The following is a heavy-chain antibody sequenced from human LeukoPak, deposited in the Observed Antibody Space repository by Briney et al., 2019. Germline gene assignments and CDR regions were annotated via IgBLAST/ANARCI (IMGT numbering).Heavy chain of an antibody. CDR3: AIRTVTRDY. J-gene: IGHJ4*02. CDR2: MNPNSGNT. CDR1: GYTFTSYD. V-gene: IGHV1-8*01. Sequence: GAAVKVSCKASGYTFTSYDINWVRQATGQGLEWMGWMNPNSGNTGYAQKFQGTVTMTRNTSISTAYMKLSSLRSEDTAVYYCAIRTVTRDYWGQGTLVTVSS. D-gene: IGHD4-17*01.